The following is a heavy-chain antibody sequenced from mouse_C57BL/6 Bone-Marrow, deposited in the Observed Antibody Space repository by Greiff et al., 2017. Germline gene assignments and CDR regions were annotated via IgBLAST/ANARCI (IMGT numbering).Heavy chain of an antibody. CDR2: IDPSDSET. Sequence: QVQLQQPGAELVRPGSSVKLSCKASGYTFTSYWMHWVKQRPIQGLEWIGNIDPSDSETHYNQKFKDKATLTVDKSSSTAYMQLSSLTSEDSAVXYGARSAGRQLRLLRFAYWGQGTLVTVSA. CDR3: ARSAGRQLRLLRFAY. CDR1: GYTFTSYW. D-gene: IGHD3-2*02. J-gene: IGHJ3*01. V-gene: IGHV1-52*01.